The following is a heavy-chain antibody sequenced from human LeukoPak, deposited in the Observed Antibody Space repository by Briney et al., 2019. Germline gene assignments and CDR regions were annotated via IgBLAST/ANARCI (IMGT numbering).Heavy chain of an antibody. D-gene: IGHD2-15*01. J-gene: IGHJ4*02. V-gene: IGHV3-23*01. CDR2: ITGSTRST. CDR3: AKDQLNRFCSGGSCSITHDS. Sequence: GGSLRLSCAASGFPFSSYGMSWVRQVPGQRLEWVSGITGSTRSTYYADSVKGRFTISRDNSRNTLYLQMNSLTADDTAIYYCAKDQLNRFCSGGSCSITHDSWGQGTLVTVSS. CDR1: GFPFSSYG.